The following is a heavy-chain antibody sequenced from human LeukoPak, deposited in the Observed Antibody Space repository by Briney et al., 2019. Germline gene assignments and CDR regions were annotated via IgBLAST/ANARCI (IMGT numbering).Heavy chain of an antibody. J-gene: IGHJ4*02. CDR3: AKEQFGHYGSSVLAGPYFDN. Sequence: ASVKVSCKASGYTFTSYYMHWVRQAPGQGLEWMGIINPSGGSTSYAQKFQGRVTMTRDMSTSTVYMELNSLRVEDTAVYYCAKEQFGHYGSSVLAGPYFDNWGQGTLVTVSS. CDR2: INPSGGST. CDR1: GYTFTSYY. D-gene: IGHD3-22*01. V-gene: IGHV1-46*01.